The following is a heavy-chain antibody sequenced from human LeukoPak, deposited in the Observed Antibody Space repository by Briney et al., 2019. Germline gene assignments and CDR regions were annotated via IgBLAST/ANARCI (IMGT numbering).Heavy chain of an antibody. J-gene: IGHJ6*02. CDR3: ARRGPAGSSSSGMDV. V-gene: IGHV6-1*01. CDR2: TYYRSEWYY. D-gene: IGHD6-6*01. CDR1: GDSVSSNSAT. Sequence: KPSQTLSLTCAISGDSVSSNSATWNRIRQSPSRGLEWLGRTYYRSEWYYDYAVSVKSRITINPDTSKNQFSLQLNSVTPEDTAVYYCARRGPAGSSSSGMDVWGQGATVTVSS.